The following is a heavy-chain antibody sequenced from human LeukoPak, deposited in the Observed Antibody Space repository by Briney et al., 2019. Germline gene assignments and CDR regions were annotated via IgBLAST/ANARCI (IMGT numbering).Heavy chain of an antibody. CDR1: GFTFSSYA. V-gene: IGHV3-23*01. Sequence: GGSLRLSCAASGFTFSSYAMSWVRQAPGKGLEWVSAISGSGGSTYYADSVKGRFTISRDNSKNTLYLQMNSLRAEDTAVYYCAKDLNILTGYPYYFVYWGQGTLVTVSS. CDR2: ISGSGGST. CDR3: AKDLNILTGYPYYFVY. J-gene: IGHJ4*02. D-gene: IGHD3-9*01.